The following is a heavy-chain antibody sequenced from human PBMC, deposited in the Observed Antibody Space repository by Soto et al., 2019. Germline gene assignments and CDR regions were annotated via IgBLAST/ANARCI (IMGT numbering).Heavy chain of an antibody. D-gene: IGHD6-13*01. Sequence: SETLSLTCAVYGGSFSGYYWSWIRQPPGKGLEWIGEINHSGSTNYNPSLKSRVTISVDTSKNQFSLKLSSVTAADTAVYYCARGRIKWVHGSSWYGDLSYYYGMDVWGQGTTVTVSS. CDR3: ARGRIKWVHGSSWYGDLSYYYGMDV. V-gene: IGHV4-34*01. CDR1: GGSFSGYY. J-gene: IGHJ6*02. CDR2: INHSGST.